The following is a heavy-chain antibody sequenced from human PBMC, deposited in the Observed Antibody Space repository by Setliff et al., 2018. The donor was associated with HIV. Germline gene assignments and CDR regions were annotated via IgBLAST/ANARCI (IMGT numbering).Heavy chain of an antibody. CDR3: ARSLDYSGSGSYYVGWFDL. CDR2: IYYSGST. D-gene: IGHD3-10*01. CDR1: GDSISSSSSSHY. Sequence: LSLTCSVSGDSISSSSSSHYWGWIRQPPGKGLEWIGSIYYSGSTYYNPSLQSRVTISVHTSKSQFSLNLSSVTAADTAVYYCARSLDYSGSGSYYVGWFDLWGQGIPVTVSS. J-gene: IGHJ5*02. V-gene: IGHV4-39*07.